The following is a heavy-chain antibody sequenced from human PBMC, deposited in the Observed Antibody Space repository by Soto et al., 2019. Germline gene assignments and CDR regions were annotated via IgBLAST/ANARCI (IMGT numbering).Heavy chain of an antibody. CDR2: IYDGGRT. CDR3: ARGPSGDKVDS. CDR1: GGSISTVDYW. Sequence: SKTLSLTCTVSGGSISTVDYWWSWIRQSPDMGLEWIGHIYDGGRTYNNPSLESRVTMSVDTSKSQLSLTLSSVSAADTAVYYCARGPSGDKVDSWGQGTLVTVSS. V-gene: IGHV4-30-4*01. J-gene: IGHJ4*02. D-gene: IGHD7-27*01.